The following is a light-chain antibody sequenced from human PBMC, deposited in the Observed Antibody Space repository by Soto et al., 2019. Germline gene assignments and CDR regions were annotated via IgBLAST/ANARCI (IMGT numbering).Light chain of an antibody. Sequence: EIVLTQSPGTLSLSPGDTATLSCRASQSISSSYLAWYQQKPGQSPRLLIYGTSGRATGIPDRFIGSGSGTDFTLTISRLEPEDFAVYYCQQYVSSPFTFGPGTKVN. CDR2: GTS. J-gene: IGKJ3*01. CDR3: QQYVSSPFT. CDR1: QSISSSY. V-gene: IGKV3-20*01.